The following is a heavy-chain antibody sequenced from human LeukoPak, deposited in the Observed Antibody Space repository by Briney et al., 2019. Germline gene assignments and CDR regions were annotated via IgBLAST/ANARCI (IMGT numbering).Heavy chain of an antibody. CDR1: GGSFSGYY. V-gene: IGHV4-34*01. CDR2: INHSGST. Sequence: KTSETLSLTCAVYGGSFSGYYWSWIRQPPGKGLEWIGEINHSGSTNYNPSLKSRVTISVDTSKNQFSLKLSSVTAADTAVYYCAGFNYYYGMDVWGQGTTVTVSS. CDR3: AGFNYYYGMDV. J-gene: IGHJ6*02.